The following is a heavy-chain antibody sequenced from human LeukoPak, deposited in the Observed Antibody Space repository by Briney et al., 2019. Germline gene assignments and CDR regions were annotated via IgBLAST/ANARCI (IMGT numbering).Heavy chain of an antibody. Sequence: ASVKVSCKASGYTFTSYAMHWVRQAPGQRLEWMGWINAGNGNTKYSQKFQGRVTITRDTSASTAYMELSSPRSEDTAVYYCARRSLDTAMVSDAFDIWGQGTMVTASS. D-gene: IGHD5-18*01. CDR2: INAGNGNT. CDR3: ARRSLDTAMVSDAFDI. V-gene: IGHV1-3*01. CDR1: GYTFTSYA. J-gene: IGHJ3*02.